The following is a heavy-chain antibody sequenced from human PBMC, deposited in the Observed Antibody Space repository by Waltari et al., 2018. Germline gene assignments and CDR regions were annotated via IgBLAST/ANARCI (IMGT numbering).Heavy chain of an antibody. CDR3: GRGPFTAGNFDY. CDR2: IDWDDDK. J-gene: IGHJ4*02. CDR1: GFSLSPSGMR. Sequence: QVTLKESGPALVKPTQTLPLTCTFSGFSLSPSGMRVSWIRQPPGKALEWLARIDWDDDKFYSTALKTRLTISKDTSKNPVVLTMTNTDPVDTATYYCGRGPFTAGNFDYWGQGTLVTVSS. D-gene: IGHD6-19*01. V-gene: IGHV2-70*04.